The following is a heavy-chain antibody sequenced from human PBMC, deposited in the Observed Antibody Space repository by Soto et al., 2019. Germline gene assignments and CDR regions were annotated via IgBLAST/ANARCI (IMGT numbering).Heavy chain of an antibody. D-gene: IGHD3-16*01. CDR1: GFTFSNYA. J-gene: IGHJ6*02. V-gene: IGHV3-30*18. CDR2: ISYDGSNE. Sequence: QVQLVESGGGVVQPGRSLRLSCAASGFTFSNYAMHRVRQAPDKGLEWVAVISYDGSNEYYADSVKGRFTISRDNSKKTLYLKMNSLRAEDTAVYYCAKVEGGYYYYGMDVWGQGTTVTVSS. CDR3: AKVEGGYYYYGMDV.